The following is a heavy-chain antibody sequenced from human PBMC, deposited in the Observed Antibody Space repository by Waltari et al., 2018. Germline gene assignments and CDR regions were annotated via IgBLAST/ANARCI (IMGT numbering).Heavy chain of an antibody. Sequence: EVQLVESGGVVVQPGGSLRLSCAASGFTFDDYAMHWVRQAPGKGLEWVSLISWDGGSTYYADSVKGRFTISRDNSKNSLYLQMNSLRAEDTALYYCAKDDTAMVTPYYGMDVWGQGTTVTVSS. CDR2: ISWDGGST. J-gene: IGHJ6*02. V-gene: IGHV3-43D*04. CDR1: GFTFDDYA. D-gene: IGHD5-18*01. CDR3: AKDDTAMVTPYYGMDV.